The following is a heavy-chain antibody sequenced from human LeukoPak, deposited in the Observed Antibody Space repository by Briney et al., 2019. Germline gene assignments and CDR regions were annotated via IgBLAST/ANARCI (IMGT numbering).Heavy chain of an antibody. V-gene: IGHV3-30*02. J-gene: IGHJ3*02. CDR1: GFTFSSYG. Sequence: GGSLRLSCAASGFTFSSYGMHWVRQAPGKGLEWVAFIRYDGSNKYYADSVKGRFTISRGNARNSLYLQMTSLRAEDTAVYYCARDLNGQYQDAFDIWGQGTMVTVSS. CDR3: ARDLNGQYQDAFDI. CDR2: IRYDGSNK. D-gene: IGHD2-2*01.